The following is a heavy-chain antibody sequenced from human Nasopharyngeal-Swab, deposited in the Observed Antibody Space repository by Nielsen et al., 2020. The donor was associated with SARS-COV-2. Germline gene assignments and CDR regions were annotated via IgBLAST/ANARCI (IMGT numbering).Heavy chain of an antibody. CDR2: IDNGGYA. D-gene: IGHD2-21*01. J-gene: IGHJ3*01. Sequence: GESLKISCAGSGFNFSTYWMHWVRQDPGKGLVWVSRIDNGGYANYADSVKGRFTISRDSAENTMYLQMNSLRADDTAVYYCARIAIGGSRAFDVWGQGTMVTVSP. CDR3: ARIAIGGSRAFDV. CDR1: GFNFSTYW. V-gene: IGHV3-74*01.